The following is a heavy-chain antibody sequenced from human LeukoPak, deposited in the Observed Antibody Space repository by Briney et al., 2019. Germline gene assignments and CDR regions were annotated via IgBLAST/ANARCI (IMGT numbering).Heavy chain of an antibody. CDR1: GGSISGDH. V-gene: IGHV4-59*12. CDR2: IYYSGST. D-gene: IGHD6-13*01. J-gene: IGHJ4*02. CDR3: ARLVAATGNFDY. Sequence: SETLSLTCTVSGGSISGDHWNWIRQPPGKGLEWIGYIYYSGSTNYNPSLKSRVTISVDTSKNQFSLKLSSVTAADTAVYYCARLVAATGNFDYWGQGTLVTVSS.